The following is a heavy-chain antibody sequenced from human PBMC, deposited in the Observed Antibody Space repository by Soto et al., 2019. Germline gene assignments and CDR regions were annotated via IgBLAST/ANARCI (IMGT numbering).Heavy chain of an antibody. J-gene: IGHJ5*02. D-gene: IGHD3-9*01. Sequence: GGSLRLSCAASGFTFSSYGMHWVRQAPGKGLEWVAVISYDGSNKYYADSVKGRFTISRDNSKNTLYLQMNSLRAEDTAVYYCARDLLTGSLGFNPWGQGTLVTVSS. V-gene: IGHV3-30*03. CDR2: ISYDGSNK. CDR3: ARDLLTGSLGFNP. CDR1: GFTFSSYG.